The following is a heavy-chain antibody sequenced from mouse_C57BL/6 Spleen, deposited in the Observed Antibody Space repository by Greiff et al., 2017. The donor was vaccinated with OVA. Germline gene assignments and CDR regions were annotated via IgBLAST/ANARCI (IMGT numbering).Heavy chain of an antibody. V-gene: IGHV1-62-2*01. D-gene: IGHD5-1-1*01. J-gene: IGHJ4*01. Sequence: VQLQQSGAELVKPGASVKLSCKASGYTFTEYSIHWVKQRPGQGLEWIGWFYPGSGSTKYNEKFKDKATLTADKSSSTVYMELSRMTSENSAVYFCARHEEETFTYLYMDYWGQGTSVTVAS. CDR1: GYTFTEYS. CDR2: FYPGSGST. CDR3: ARHEEETFTYLYMDY.